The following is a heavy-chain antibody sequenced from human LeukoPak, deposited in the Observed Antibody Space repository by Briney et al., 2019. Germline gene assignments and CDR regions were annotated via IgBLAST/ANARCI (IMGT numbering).Heavy chain of an antibody. J-gene: IGHJ4*02. V-gene: IGHV5-51*01. Sequence: GESLKISCKGSGYSFTSYWIGWVRQMPGKGLEWVGIIFPGDSDTRYSPSFQGQVTISADKSLSTASLQWRSLRASDSAIYYCARSEGYYTTSGSFYFDYWGQGTLVTVSS. CDR1: GYSFTSYW. D-gene: IGHD2-8*01. CDR3: ARSEGYYTTSGSFYFDY. CDR2: IFPGDSDT.